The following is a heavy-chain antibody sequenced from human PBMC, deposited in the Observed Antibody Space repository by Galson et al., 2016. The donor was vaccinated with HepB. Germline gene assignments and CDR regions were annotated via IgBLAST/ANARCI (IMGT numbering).Heavy chain of an antibody. CDR3: ARVASRPDYYYGMDV. CDR2: IYTSGTT. V-gene: IGHV4-61*02. Sequence: TLSLTCTVSGVSVTSDSYCWSWIRQPAGKGLEWIGRIYTSGTTSYNPPLKSRVTISLDTSRNQFPLRLSSVTATDTAVYYCARVASRPDYYYGMDVWGKGTLVTVSS. CDR1: GVSVTSDSYC. D-gene: IGHD6-6*01. J-gene: IGHJ6*04.